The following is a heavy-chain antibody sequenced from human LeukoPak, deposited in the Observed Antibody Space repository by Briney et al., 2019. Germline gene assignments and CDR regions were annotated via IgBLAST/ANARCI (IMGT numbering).Heavy chain of an antibody. V-gene: IGHV3-23*01. J-gene: IGHJ4*02. D-gene: IGHD3-10*01. CDR3: PYGSGSYYYFDY. Sequence: GGSLRLSCAASGFTFSSYAMSWVRQAPGKGLKWVSAISGSGGSTYYADSVKGRFTISRDNSKNTLYLQMNSLRAEDTAVYYCPYGSGSYYYFDYWGQGTLVTVSS. CDR1: GFTFSSYA. CDR2: ISGSGGST.